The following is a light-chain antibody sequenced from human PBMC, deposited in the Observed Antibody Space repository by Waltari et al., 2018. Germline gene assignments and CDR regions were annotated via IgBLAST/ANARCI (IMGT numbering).Light chain of an antibody. Sequence: DIVMTQSPDSLAVSLGERATINCKSNQSVLYRSSNRNYLAWYQQKSGQPPKLLIYWASTRESGVPDRFSGSGSGTDFTLTISSLQAEDVAVYYCQQYYDTPQTFGQGTKVEIK. CDR1: QSVLYRSSNRNY. CDR3: QQYYDTPQT. V-gene: IGKV4-1*01. CDR2: WAS. J-gene: IGKJ1*01.